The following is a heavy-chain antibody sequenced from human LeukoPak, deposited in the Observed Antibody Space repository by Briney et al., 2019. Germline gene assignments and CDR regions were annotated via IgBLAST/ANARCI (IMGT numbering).Heavy chain of an antibody. J-gene: IGHJ4*02. CDR2: ISGSGGST. CDR3: AKGPGRGSVYYFDY. CDR1: GFTFSDYY. V-gene: IGHV3-23*01. D-gene: IGHD2-15*01. Sequence: PGGSLRLSCAASGFTFSDYYMSWIRQAPGKGLEWVSAISGSGGSTYYADSVKGRFTISRDNSKNTLYLQMNSLRAEDTAVYYCAKGPGRGSVYYFDYWGQGTLVTVSS.